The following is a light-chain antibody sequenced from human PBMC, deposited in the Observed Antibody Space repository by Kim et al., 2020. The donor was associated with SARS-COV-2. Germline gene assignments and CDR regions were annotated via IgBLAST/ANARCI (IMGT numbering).Light chain of an antibody. CDR3: QQYKSYPWT. J-gene: IGKJ1*01. Sequence: IQMTQSPSSLSASVGDRVTITCRASQDINNNLVWFQQRPGKAPKSLIYAAYSLQSGVPSKFSGSRSGTEFTLTISSLQPDDFATYYCQQYKSYPWTLGQGTKVDIK. CDR1: QDINNN. V-gene: IGKV1-16*02. CDR2: AAY.